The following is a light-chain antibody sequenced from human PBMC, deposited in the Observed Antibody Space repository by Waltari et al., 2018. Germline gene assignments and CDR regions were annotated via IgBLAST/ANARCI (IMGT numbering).Light chain of an antibody. Sequence: QSVLTQPPSVSAAPGRKVTISCSASSPNIGNNYVSWYQQLPGTAPKLLIYENNKRPSGIPDRFSGSKSGTSATLGITGLQTGDEADYYCGTWDSSLSALFGGGTKLTVL. V-gene: IGLV1-51*02. CDR2: ENN. CDR1: SPNIGNNY. CDR3: GTWDSSLSAL. J-gene: IGLJ2*01.